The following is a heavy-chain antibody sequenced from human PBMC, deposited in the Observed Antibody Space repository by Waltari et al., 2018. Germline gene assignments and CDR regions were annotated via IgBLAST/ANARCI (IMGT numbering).Heavy chain of an antibody. J-gene: IGHJ6*02. D-gene: IGHD4-17*01. CDR3: ARGHPPGGDYVYYYYGLDL. V-gene: IGHV1-69*12. Sequence: VQLVQSGAEVKEPGSSVKVSCKASGGTFSTYVIIWVRHAPGQGLEWMGGTIPNFGTANHAQKFQGRVTITADESTRTVYMDLNRLRSEDTAVYYGARGHPPGGDYVYYYYGLDLWGQGTTVTVSS. CDR1: GGTFSTYV. CDR2: TIPNFGTA.